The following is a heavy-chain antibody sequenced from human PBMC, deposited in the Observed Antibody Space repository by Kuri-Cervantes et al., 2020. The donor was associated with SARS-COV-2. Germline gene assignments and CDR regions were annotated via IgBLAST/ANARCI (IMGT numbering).Heavy chain of an antibody. J-gene: IGHJ3*02. V-gene: IGHV4-59*08. Sequence: SEPPSLTCTVSGGSISSYYWNWIRQPPGKGLEWLGFVNDSGSTNYNPSLKSRVTISVDTSKNQFSLKLTSVTAEDTAVYYCARYGSGYQEDDAFDIWGQGTMVTVSS. CDR1: GGSISSYY. CDR2: VNDSGST. CDR3: ARYGSGYQEDDAFDI. D-gene: IGHD3-22*01.